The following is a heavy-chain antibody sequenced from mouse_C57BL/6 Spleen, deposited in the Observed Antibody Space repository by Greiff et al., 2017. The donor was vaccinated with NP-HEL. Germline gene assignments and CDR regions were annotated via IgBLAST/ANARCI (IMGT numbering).Heavy chain of an antibody. CDR3: AREDYYGSKGFAY. CDR2: INPNNGGT. CDR1: GYTFTDYY. J-gene: IGHJ3*01. V-gene: IGHV1-26*01. D-gene: IGHD1-1*01. Sequence: EVQLQQSGPELVKPGASVKISCKASGYTFTDYYMNWVKQSHGKSLEWIGDINPNNGGTSYNQKFKGKATLTVDKSSSTAYMELRSLTSEDSAVYYCAREDYYGSKGFAYWGQGTLVTVSA.